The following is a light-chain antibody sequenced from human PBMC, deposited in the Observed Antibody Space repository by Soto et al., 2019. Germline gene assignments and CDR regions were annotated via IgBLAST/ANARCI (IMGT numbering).Light chain of an antibody. J-gene: IGKJ5*01. CDR1: QDINNY. CDR2: DSS. Sequence: DIQMTQSPSSLSASVGDRVTIICQASQDINNYLNWYQQKPGKAPKLLIYDSSNLEIGVPSRFSGSEYGTRFSFTISSLQPEDIATYYCQQFDNLPFTFGQGTRLEMK. CDR3: QQFDNLPFT. V-gene: IGKV1-33*01.